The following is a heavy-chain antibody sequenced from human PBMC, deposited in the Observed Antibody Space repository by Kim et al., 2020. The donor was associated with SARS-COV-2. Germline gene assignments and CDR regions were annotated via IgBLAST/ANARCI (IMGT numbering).Heavy chain of an antibody. J-gene: IGHJ6*02. Sequence: GGSLRLSCAASGFTFSSYGMHWVRQAPGKGLEWVAVISYDGSNKYYADSVKGRFTISRDNSKNTQYLQMNSLRAEDTAVYYCARDRAVYYYYGMDVWGQGTTVTVSS. CDR1: GFTFSSYG. CDR2: ISYDGSNK. CDR3: ARDRAVYYYYGMDV. V-gene: IGHV3-33*05.